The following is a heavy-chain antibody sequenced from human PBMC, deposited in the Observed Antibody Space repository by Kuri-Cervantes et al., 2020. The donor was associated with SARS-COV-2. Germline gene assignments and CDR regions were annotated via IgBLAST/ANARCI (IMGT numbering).Heavy chain of an antibody. CDR2: INHSGST. CDR1: GGSFSGYY. J-gene: IGHJ5*02. Sequence: SQTLSLTCAVYGGSFSGYYWSWIRQPPGKGLEWIGEINHSGSTNYNPSLKSRVTISVDTSKNQFSLKLSSVTAADTAVYYCARAHRPRHNYDFRSGYYLKADNWFDPWGQGTLVTVSS. V-gene: IGHV4-34*01. CDR3: ARAHRPRHNYDFRSGYYLKADNWFDP. D-gene: IGHD3-3*01.